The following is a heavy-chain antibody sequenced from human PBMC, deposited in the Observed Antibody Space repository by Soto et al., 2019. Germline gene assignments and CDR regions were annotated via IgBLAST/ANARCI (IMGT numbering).Heavy chain of an antibody. CDR2: IYYSGST. J-gene: IGHJ4*02. D-gene: IGHD6-13*01. Sequence: SETLSLTCTVSGGSISSYYWSWIRQPPGKGLEWIGYIYYSGSTNYNPSLKSRVTISVDTSKNQFSLKLSSVTAADTGVYYCGRTYSSSWSPFDYWGQGTQVTVSS. CDR1: GGSISSYY. V-gene: IGHV4-59*12. CDR3: GRTYSSSWSPFDY.